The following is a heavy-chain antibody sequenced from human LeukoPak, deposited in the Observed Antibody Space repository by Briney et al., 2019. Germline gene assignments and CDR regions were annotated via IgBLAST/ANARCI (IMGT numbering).Heavy chain of an antibody. J-gene: IGHJ4*02. CDR1: GYTLTELS. Sequence: EASVKVSCKVSGYTLTELSMHWVRQAPGKGLEWMGGFDPEDGETIYAQKFQGRVTMTEDTSTDTAYMELSSLRSEDTAVYYCATDFGRNWNPPFVYWGQGTLVTVSS. D-gene: IGHD1-20*01. CDR3: ATDFGRNWNPPFVY. V-gene: IGHV1-24*01. CDR2: FDPEDGET.